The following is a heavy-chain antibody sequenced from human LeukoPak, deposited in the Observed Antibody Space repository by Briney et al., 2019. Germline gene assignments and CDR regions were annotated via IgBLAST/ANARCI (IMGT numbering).Heavy chain of an antibody. D-gene: IGHD6-19*01. V-gene: IGHV4-59*01. CDR2: IYYSGST. J-gene: IGHJ6*03. Sequence: SETLSLTCTVSGGSISSYYWSWIRQPPGKGLEWIGYIYYSGSTNYNPSLKSRVTISVDTSKNQFSLKLSSVTAADTAVYYCAREGSSGWYGKYYYYMDAWGKGTTVTISS. CDR3: AREGSSGWYGKYYYYMDA. CDR1: GGSISSYY.